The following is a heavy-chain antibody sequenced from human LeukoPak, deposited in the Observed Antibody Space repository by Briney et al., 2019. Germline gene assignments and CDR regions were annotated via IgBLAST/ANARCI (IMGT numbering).Heavy chain of an antibody. J-gene: IGHJ5*02. CDR1: GGTFSSYA. CDR2: IIPIFGIA. Sequence: SVKVSCKASGGTFSSYAISWVRQAPGQGLEWMGRIIPIFGIANYAQKFQGRVTITADKSTSTAYMELSSLRSEDTAVYYCARDRGIAVMDWFDPWGQGTLVTVSS. D-gene: IGHD6-19*01. CDR3: ARDRGIAVMDWFDP. V-gene: IGHV1-69*04.